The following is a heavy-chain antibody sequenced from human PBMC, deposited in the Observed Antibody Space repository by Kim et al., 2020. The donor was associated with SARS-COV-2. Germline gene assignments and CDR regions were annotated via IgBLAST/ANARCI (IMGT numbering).Heavy chain of an antibody. V-gene: IGHV4-4*02. D-gene: IGHD3-10*01. CDR3: ARVYYGSGSGSWFDP. J-gene: IGHJ5*02. CDR1: GGSISSSNW. Sequence: SETLSLTCAVSGGSISSSNWWSWVRQPPGKGLEWIGEIYHSGSTNYNPSLKSRVTISVDKSKNQFSLKLSSVTAADTAVYYCARVYYGSGSGSWFDPWGQGTLVTVSS. CDR2: IYHSGST.